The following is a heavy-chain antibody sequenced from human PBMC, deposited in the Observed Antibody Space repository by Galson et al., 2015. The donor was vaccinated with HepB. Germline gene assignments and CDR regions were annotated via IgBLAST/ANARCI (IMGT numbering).Heavy chain of an antibody. V-gene: IGHV3-33*01. CDR2: IWYDGSNK. CDR3: ARDDSADNVVMFDY. D-gene: IGHD4-17*01. CDR1: GFTFSRYA. J-gene: IGHJ4*02. Sequence: SLRLSCAASGFTFSRYAMHWVRQAPGEGLEWVAVIWYDGSNKYFADSVKGRFTISRDNSKNTLSRQMDSLRPEDTAVYYCARDDSADNVVMFDYWGQGIQVTVSS.